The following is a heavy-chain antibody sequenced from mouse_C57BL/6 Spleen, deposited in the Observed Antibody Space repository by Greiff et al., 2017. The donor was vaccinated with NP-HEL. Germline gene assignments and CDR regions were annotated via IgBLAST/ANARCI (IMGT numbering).Heavy chain of an antibody. CDR1: GYTFTSYW. Sequence: QVHVKQSGAELVKPGASVKMSCKASGYTFTSYWITWVKQRPGQGLEWIGDIYPGSGSTNYNEKFKSKATLTVDTSSSTAYMQLSSLTSEDSAVYYCATTVVAFYYFDYWGQGTTLTVSS. CDR2: IYPGSGST. V-gene: IGHV1-55*01. D-gene: IGHD1-1*01. J-gene: IGHJ2*01. CDR3: ATTVVAFYYFDY.